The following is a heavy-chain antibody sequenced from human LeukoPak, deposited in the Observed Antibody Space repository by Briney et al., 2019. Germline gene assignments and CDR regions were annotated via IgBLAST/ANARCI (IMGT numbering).Heavy chain of an antibody. Sequence: GGALRLSFAFSGNPLSKYGMSRGRQAPGKGLECGAGISERGGGANYADSVKGRFTISRDNPKNTIYLQMNSLRAEDTAVYFCAKRGVVIRVILVGFHKEAYYFDSWGQGALVTVSS. D-gene: IGHD3-22*01. CDR1: GNPLSKYG. V-gene: IGHV3-23*01. CDR2: ISERGGGA. J-gene: IGHJ4*02. CDR3: AKRGVVIRVILVGFHKEAYYFDS.